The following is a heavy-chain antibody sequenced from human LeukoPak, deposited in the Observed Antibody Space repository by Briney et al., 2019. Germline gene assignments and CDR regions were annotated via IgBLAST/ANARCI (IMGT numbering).Heavy chain of an antibody. CDR1: GFTFSSYG. CDR2: ISSSSSTI. J-gene: IGHJ6*03. Sequence: PGRSLRLSCAASGFTFSSYGMHWVRQAPGKGLEWVSYISSSSSTIYYADSVKGRFTISRDNAKNSLYLQMNSLRAEDTAVYYCAREDGGTSYYYYYYMDVWGKGTTVTVSS. D-gene: IGHD2-15*01. CDR3: AREDGGTSYYYYYYMDV. V-gene: IGHV3-48*01.